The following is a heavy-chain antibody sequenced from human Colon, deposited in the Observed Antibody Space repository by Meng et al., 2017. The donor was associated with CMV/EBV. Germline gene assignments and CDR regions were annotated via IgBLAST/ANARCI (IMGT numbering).Heavy chain of an antibody. Sequence: GSLRLSCTVSGGSISPYYWSWIRQPPGKGLEWIGHIYYTGATDYNPSLKSRVTISVDASKIQVSLKVRSVTAADTAVYFCARTQLWFGASYYSDYWGQGTLVTVSS. J-gene: IGHJ4*02. D-gene: IGHD3-10*01. V-gene: IGHV4-59*01. CDR3: ARTQLWFGASYYSDY. CDR2: IYYTGAT. CDR1: GGSISPYY.